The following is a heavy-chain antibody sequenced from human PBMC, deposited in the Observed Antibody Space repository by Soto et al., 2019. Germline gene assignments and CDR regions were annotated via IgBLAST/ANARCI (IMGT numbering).Heavy chain of an antibody. CDR1: GLAFSTYA. CDR2: ISGSCGSS. Sequence: PGGSLRLSCAAAGLAFSTYAMTGVRQAPGKGLEWVSVISGSCGSSYYAASVKGRFTISRDNSKNTLFLQMNGLRAEDTAVYYCAKVTKRAAAGRYEYYKYGMDVWGQGTTVTVSS. D-gene: IGHD6-13*01. CDR3: AKVTKRAAAGRYEYYKYGMDV. V-gene: IGHV3-23*01. J-gene: IGHJ6*02.